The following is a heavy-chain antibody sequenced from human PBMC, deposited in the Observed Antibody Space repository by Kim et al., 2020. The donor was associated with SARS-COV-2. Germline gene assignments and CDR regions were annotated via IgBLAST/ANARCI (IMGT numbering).Heavy chain of an antibody. V-gene: IGHV4-59*01. CDR3: ARDRLPDY. D-gene: IGHD4-17*01. CDR2: IYASGST. CDR1: GGSIISDC. J-gene: IGHJ4*02. Sequence: SETLSLTCTVSGGSIISDCLLFFRLTPEKVLEWFGYIYASGSTNHNPTLKSRVTISVDSSKNQFSLKLSSVTAADTAVYYCARDRLPDYWGQGTLVTVSS.